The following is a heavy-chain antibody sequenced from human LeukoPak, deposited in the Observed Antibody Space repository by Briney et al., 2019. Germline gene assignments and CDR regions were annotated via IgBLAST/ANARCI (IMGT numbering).Heavy chain of an antibody. D-gene: IGHD5-12*01. CDR2: IIPIFGTA. CDR1: GGTFSSYA. Sequence: SVKVSCKASGGTFSSYAISWVRQAPGQGLEWMGGIIPIFGTANYAQKFQGRVTITADESTSTAYMELRSLRSDDTAVYYCARDRVATPPDYWGQGTLVTVSS. J-gene: IGHJ4*02. CDR3: ARDRVATPPDY. V-gene: IGHV1-69*13.